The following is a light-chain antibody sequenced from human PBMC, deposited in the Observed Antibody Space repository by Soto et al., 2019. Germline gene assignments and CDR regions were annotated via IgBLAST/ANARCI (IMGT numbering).Light chain of an antibody. J-gene: IGKJ5*01. Sequence: EIVFTQSPATLSLSTGERATLSCRASQSVSSYLAWYQQKPGQAPRLLIYDASNRANGIPARFSGSGSGTDLTLTISSLEPEDFAVYYCQQRSNWLTITFGQGTRLEIK. CDR1: QSVSSY. CDR3: QQRSNWLTIT. CDR2: DAS. V-gene: IGKV3-11*01.